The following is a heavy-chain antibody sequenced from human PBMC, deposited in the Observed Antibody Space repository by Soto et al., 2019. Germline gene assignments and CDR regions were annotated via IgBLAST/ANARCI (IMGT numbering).Heavy chain of an antibody. CDR3: ARVEEGWFDP. CDR1: GLTVSSNY. J-gene: IGHJ5*02. Sequence: EVQLVESGGSLVQPGGSLRLSCAASGLTVSSNYMSWVRQAPGKGLEWVSVIHSCDNVYYADSVKGRFTISRDNSKNTLNLQMNNLRADDTAVYYCARVEEGWFDPWGQGTLVTVSS. V-gene: IGHV3-66*01. D-gene: IGHD3-3*01. CDR2: IHSCDNV.